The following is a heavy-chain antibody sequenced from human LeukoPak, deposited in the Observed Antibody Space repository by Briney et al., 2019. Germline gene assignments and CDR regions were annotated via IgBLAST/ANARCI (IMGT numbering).Heavy chain of an antibody. CDR3: ARDDYYDVSGFDS. J-gene: IGHJ4*02. Sequence: ASVKVSCKASGYTFTRHSIHWVRQAPGQGLEWMGWINPSSGGTKYAQNFQGRVTMTSDTSISAAYMELSGLKSDDTALYYGARDDYYDVSGFDSWGQGTLVTVSS. CDR2: INPSSGGT. CDR1: GYTFTRHS. D-gene: IGHD3-22*01. V-gene: IGHV1-2*02.